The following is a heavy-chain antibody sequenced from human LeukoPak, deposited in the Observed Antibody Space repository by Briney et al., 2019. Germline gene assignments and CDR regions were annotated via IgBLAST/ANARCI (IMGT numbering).Heavy chain of an antibody. D-gene: IGHD4-17*01. CDR1: GFSFSKYW. CDR3: AGEGDYGDYVLDY. CDR2: ISRDGSIT. V-gene: IGHV3-74*01. Sequence: GGSLRLSCAASGFSFSKYWMYWVRQAPGKGLVWVSRISRDGSITSYAESVKGRISLSRDNAKNTLHLQMNSLRVEDTAIYYCAGEGDYGDYVLDYWGQGTLVTVSS. J-gene: IGHJ4*02.